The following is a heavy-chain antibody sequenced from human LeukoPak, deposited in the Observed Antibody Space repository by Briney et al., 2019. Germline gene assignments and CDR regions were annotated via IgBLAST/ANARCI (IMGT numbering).Heavy chain of an antibody. CDR2: INSDGSST. D-gene: IGHD2-2*01. CDR3: ARRVVVPAAPYYFDY. CDR1: GFIFSSYW. V-gene: IGHV3-74*01. J-gene: IGHJ4*02. Sequence: GSLRLSCAASGFIFSSYWMHWVRQAPGKGLVWVSRINSDGSSTSYADSVKGRSTNSRDNAKNTLYLQMNSLRAEDTAVYYCARRVVVPAAPYYFDYWGQGTLVTVSS.